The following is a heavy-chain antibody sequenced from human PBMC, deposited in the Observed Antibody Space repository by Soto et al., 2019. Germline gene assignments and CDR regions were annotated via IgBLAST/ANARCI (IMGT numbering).Heavy chain of an antibody. J-gene: IGHJ4*02. V-gene: IGHV4-39*07. CDR2: LYYSVTA. Sequence: SETLTLTCNFSGVSISSTSYNWGWIRQPPGKGLEWIGTLYYSVTAHYNPSLKSRINISADPSKNQVSLTLTSVTAEDTAVYYCATDPPRNYYDNNGPMGNWGQGTLVTVSS. CDR1: GVSISSTSYN. D-gene: IGHD3-22*01. CDR3: ATDPPRNYYDNNGPMGN.